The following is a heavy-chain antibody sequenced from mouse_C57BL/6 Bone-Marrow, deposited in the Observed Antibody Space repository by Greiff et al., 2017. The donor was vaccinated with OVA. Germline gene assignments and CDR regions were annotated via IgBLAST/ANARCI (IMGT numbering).Heavy chain of an antibody. D-gene: IGHD1-1*02. CDR2: ISDGGSYT. CDR3: ARDRGLWY. CDR1: GFTFSSYA. Sequence: EVQLVESGGGLVKPGGSLKLSCAASGFTFSSYAMSWVRQTPEKRLEWVATISDGGSYTYYPDNVKGRFTISRDNAKNNLYLQMSHLKSEDTAMYYCARDRGLWYWGQGTSVTVSS. V-gene: IGHV5-4*01. J-gene: IGHJ4*01.